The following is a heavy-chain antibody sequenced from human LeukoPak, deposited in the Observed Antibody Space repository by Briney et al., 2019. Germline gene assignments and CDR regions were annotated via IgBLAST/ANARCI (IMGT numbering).Heavy chain of an antibody. J-gene: IGHJ6*03. CDR2: INNRGST. CDR1: GDSVRSYY. V-gene: IGHV4-59*02. Sequence: SETLSLTCTVSGDSVRSYYWSWIRQPPGQGLEWLGHINNRGSTNYNPSLQGRVTISIDTSKNQFSLKLSSVTAADTAVYYCARDLLHYYMDVWGKGTTVTVSS. CDR3: ARDLLHYYMDV.